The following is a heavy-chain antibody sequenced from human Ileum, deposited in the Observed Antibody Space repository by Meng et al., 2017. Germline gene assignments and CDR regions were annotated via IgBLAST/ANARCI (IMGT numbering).Heavy chain of an antibody. V-gene: IGHV6-1*01. Sequence: HVQLQPSGPGLVKPYETLPHTCAISGDSVSSDTGAWNWIRQSPSRGLEWLGRTYYRSRWYNNYAVSVKSRITINPDTSKNQFSLQLNSVTPDDTAVYYCAGKDWGEGLDFWDQGTLVTVSS. CDR3: AGKDWGEGLDF. CDR1: GDSVSSDTGA. J-gene: IGHJ4*02. D-gene: IGHD7-27*01. CDR2: TYYRSRWYN.